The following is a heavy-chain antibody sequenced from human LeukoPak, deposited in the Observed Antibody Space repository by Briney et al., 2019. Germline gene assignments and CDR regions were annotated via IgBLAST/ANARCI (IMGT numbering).Heavy chain of an antibody. CDR1: GGSINSGAYY. J-gene: IGHJ6*04. D-gene: IGHD3-3*01. CDR2: IYYSGST. CDR3: ARDHKFWSGYRLGV. V-gene: IGHV4-31*03. Sequence: SETLSLTCTVSGGSINSGAYYWSWIRQHPGKGLEWIGYIYYSGSTYYNPSLKSRVTISVDTSKNQFSLKLSSVTAADTAVYYCARDHKFWSGYRLGVWGKGTTVTVSS.